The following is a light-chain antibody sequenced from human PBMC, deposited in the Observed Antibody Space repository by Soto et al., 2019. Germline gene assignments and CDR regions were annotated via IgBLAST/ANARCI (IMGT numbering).Light chain of an antibody. J-gene: IGLJ3*02. CDR1: SGHRSYA. V-gene: IGLV4-69*02. CDR2: VNSDGTH. CDR3: QTWDTGIGV. Sequence: QLVLTQSPSASASLGASVKLTCTLSSGHRSYAIAWHQQQPEKGPRYLMKVNSDGTHIKGDGIPDRFSGSNSGAERYLTIFSLQSEDEADYYCQTWDTGIGVFGGGTKLTVL.